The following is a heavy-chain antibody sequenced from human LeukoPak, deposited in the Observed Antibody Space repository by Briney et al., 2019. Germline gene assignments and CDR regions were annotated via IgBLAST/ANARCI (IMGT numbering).Heavy chain of an antibody. Sequence: SETLSLTCTVSGGSISSYYWSWIRQPPGKGLEWIGYIYYRGSTNYNPSLKSRVTISVDTSKNQFSLKLSSVTAADTAVYYCARVSNGYYGSGGLDYYYYMDVWGKGTTVTVSS. CDR3: ARVSNGYYGSGGLDYYYYMDV. D-gene: IGHD3-10*01. V-gene: IGHV4-59*01. J-gene: IGHJ6*03. CDR1: GGSISSYY. CDR2: IYYRGST.